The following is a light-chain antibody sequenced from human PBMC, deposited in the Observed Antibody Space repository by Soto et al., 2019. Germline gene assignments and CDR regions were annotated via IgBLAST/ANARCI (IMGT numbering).Light chain of an antibody. CDR1: QAIRSD. CDR2: AAS. V-gene: IGKV1-17*01. J-gene: IGKJ1*01. CDR3: LQHNSYPWT. Sequence: DIQMTQSPSSLSASVGDRVTITCRASQAIRSDLGWYQQRPGTAPKRLIYAASSLQSGVPSRFSGTGSGTEFTLTISSLQPEDVATYYCLQHNSYPWTFGQGTKVEIK.